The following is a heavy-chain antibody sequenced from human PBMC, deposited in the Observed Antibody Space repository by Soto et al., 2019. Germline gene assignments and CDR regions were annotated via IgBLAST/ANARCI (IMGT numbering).Heavy chain of an antibody. Sequence: QVQLQESGPGLVKPSQTLSLTCTVSGGSISSGDYYWSWIRQPPGKGLEWIGYIYYSGSTYYNPSLKSRVTISVDTSKNQFSLKLSSVTAADTAVYYCARDRSGREHGSGWFDPWGQGTLVTVSS. D-gene: IGHD3-10*01. V-gene: IGHV4-30-4*01. J-gene: IGHJ5*02. CDR2: IYYSGST. CDR3: ARDRSGREHGSGWFDP. CDR1: GGSISSGDYY.